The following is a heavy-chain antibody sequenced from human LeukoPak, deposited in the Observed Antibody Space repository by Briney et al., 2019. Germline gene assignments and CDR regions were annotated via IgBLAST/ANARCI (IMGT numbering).Heavy chain of an antibody. J-gene: IGHJ6*03. CDR1: GGSISSYY. Sequence: SETLSLTCTVSGGSISSYYWSWIRQPPGKGLEWIGFIYYSGYTNYNPSLKSRVTISVDTSKNQFSLKLSSVTAADTAVYYCARTTMVRGTYYMDVWGKGTTVTISS. D-gene: IGHD3-10*01. CDR2: IYYSGYT. CDR3: ARTTMVRGTYYMDV. V-gene: IGHV4-59*01.